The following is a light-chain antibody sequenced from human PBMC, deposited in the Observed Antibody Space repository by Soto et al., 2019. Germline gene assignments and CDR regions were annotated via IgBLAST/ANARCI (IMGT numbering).Light chain of an antibody. CDR3: QQYNNWPSYT. CDR1: QNIGSN. CDR2: GAS. Sequence: EVVMTQSPATLSASPGERVILSCRASQNIGSNLAWYQQRPGQAPRLLMYGASTRATETPARFSGSGSATDFTLTISSLQSEDFAVYYCQQYNNWPSYTFGQGTKVDIK. J-gene: IGKJ2*01. V-gene: IGKV3-15*01.